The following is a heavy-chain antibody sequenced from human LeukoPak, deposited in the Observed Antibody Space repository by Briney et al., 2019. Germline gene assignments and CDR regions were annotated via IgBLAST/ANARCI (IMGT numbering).Heavy chain of an antibody. CDR2: ISSNGGST. CDR3: VKGSTYDSSGYYESDAFDI. J-gene: IGHJ3*02. D-gene: IGHD3-22*01. CDR1: GFTFSSYA. Sequence: GGSLRLSCSASGFTFSSYAMHWVRQAPGKALEYVSAISSNGGSTYYADSVKGRFTISRDNSKNTLYLQMSSLRAEDTAVYYCVKGSTYDSSGYYESDAFDIWGQGTMVTVSS. V-gene: IGHV3-64D*06.